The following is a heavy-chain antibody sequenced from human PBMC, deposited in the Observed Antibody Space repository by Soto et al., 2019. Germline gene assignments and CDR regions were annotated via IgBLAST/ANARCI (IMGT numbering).Heavy chain of an antibody. CDR1: GYTFTSYD. CDR2: MNPNSGNT. Sequence: QVQLVQSGAEVKKPGASVKVSCKASGYTFTSYDINWVRQATGQGLEWMGWMNPNSGNTGNAQKFQGRGTMTRNTSISTAYMELSSLRSEDTAVYYCARWPDGYYYYGMDVWGQGTTVTVSS. J-gene: IGHJ6*01. CDR3: ARWPDGYYYYGMDV. V-gene: IGHV1-8*01.